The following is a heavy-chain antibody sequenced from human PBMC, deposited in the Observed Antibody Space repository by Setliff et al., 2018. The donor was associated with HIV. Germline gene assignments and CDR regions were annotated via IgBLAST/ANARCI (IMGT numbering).Heavy chain of an antibody. Sequence: ASVKVSCKASGYTFSSYDINWVRQGTGQGLQWMGWMNPDSGNTSYAQKFQGRVTMTRYTSTTTVYMELSSLRSEDTAVYYCARGADGDYYYYMAVWGKGTTVTVSS. V-gene: IGHV1-8*01. CDR1: GYTFSSYD. CDR2: MNPDSGNT. D-gene: IGHD3-10*01. CDR3: ARGADGDYYYYMAV. J-gene: IGHJ6*03.